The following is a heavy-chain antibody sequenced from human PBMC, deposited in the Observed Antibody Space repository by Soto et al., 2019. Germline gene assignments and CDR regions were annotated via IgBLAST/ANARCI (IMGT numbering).Heavy chain of an antibody. D-gene: IGHD3-22*01. J-gene: IGHJ4*02. V-gene: IGHV4-59*01. CDR3: ARASYYYNSTGYYHSGFDN. Sequence: XETLSLTCTVSGDSISRYYWSWIRQPPGKGLEWIGYIYYSGTTNYNPSLKSRVTISVDTSQSQFSLTLTAVTAADTAAYFCARASYYYNSTGYYHSGFDNWGQGTQVTVSS. CDR2: IYYSGTT. CDR1: GDSISRYY.